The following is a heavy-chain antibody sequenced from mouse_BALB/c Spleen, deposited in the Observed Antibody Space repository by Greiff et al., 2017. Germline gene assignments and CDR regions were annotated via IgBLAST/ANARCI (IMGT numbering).Heavy chain of an antibody. V-gene: IGHV14-1*02. J-gene: IGHJ4*01. CDR3: ASDDGYPYYYAMDY. CDR2: IDPENGNT. CDR1: GFNIKDYY. Sequence: VQLKQSGAELVRPGALVKLSCKASGFNIKDYYMHWVKQRPEQGLEWIGWIDPENGNTIYDPKFQGKASITADTSSNTAYLQLSSLTSEDTAVYYCASDDGYPYYYAMDYWGQGTSVTVSS. D-gene: IGHD2-3*01.